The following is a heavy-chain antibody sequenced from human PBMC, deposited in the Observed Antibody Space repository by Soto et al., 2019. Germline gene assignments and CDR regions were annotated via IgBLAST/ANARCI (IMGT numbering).Heavy chain of an antibody. J-gene: IGHJ4*02. CDR1: GFSLSTRGMS. Sequence: QITLKESGPTLVKPTQTLTLTCTFSGFSLSTRGMSVGWIRQPPGKALEWLALIYWDDDKRYSPSLKSRLTITRDTSKNQVVLTMTNMDPVDTATYYCVLDLKSSAYWYWGQGTLVTVSS. D-gene: IGHD3-22*01. V-gene: IGHV2-5*02. CDR3: VLDLKSSAYWY. CDR2: IYWDDDK.